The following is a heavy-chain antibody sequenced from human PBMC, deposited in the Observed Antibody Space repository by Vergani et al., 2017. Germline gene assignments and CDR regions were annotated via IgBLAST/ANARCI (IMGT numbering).Heavy chain of an antibody. Sequence: QVQLQESGPGLVKPSETLSLTCSVSGYSISRGYFWGCFRQPPGKGLGWIGSIFHTGLTSRTPSLRSRVAMSVDTSRNRFSLRLRFVTAADTAAYFCARGGLPNAFDIWGQGTWVTVSS. J-gene: IGHJ3*02. D-gene: IGHD3-16*01. CDR3: ARGGLPNAFDI. CDR1: GYSISRGYF. CDR2: IFHTGLT. V-gene: IGHV4-38-2*02.